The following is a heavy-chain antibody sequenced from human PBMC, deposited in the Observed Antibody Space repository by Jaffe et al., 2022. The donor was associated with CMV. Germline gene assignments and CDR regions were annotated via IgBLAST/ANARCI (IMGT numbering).Heavy chain of an antibody. V-gene: IGHV3-23*04. D-gene: IGHD2-2*01. CDR1: GFTFSSFV. Sequence: EVQLVESGRGLVQPGGSLRLSCAASGFTFSSFVMTWVRQAPGKGLEWVSAISASGGSTYYADSVKGRFTISRDNSESTLYLQMSRVRAEDTAVYYCVKTNSGVLVPAAMEVGFDHWGQGTLVTVSS. CDR2: ISASGGST. J-gene: IGHJ4*02. CDR3: VKTNSGVLVPAAMEVGFDH.